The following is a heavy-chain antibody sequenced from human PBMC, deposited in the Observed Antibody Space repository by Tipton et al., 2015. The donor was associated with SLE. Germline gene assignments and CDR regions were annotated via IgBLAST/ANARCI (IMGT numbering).Heavy chain of an antibody. Sequence: SGFTFNNCDMHWVRQAPGKGLEWLAIIWYDGSNKFYAGSVKGRFTISRDNSKNTLYLQMNSLRAEDTAVYYCAREDSHGTGNSPGFDYWGQGALVTVSS. D-gene: IGHD3/OR15-3a*01. CDR2: IWYDGSNK. V-gene: IGHV3-33*01. CDR3: AREDSHGTGNSPGFDY. CDR1: GFTFNNCD. J-gene: IGHJ4*02.